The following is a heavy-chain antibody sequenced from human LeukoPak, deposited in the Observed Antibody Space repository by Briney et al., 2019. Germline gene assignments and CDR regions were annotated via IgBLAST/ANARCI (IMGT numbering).Heavy chain of an antibody. CDR3: ARVALDNRIAARQGHYYYMDV. J-gene: IGHJ6*03. D-gene: IGHD6-6*01. CDR1: GFTVSSNS. Sequence: PGGSLRLSCTVSGFTVSSNSMSWVRQAPGKGLEWVSFIYSGGNTHYSDSVKGRFTISRDNSKNTLYLQMNSLRAEDTAVYYCARVALDNRIAARQGHYYYMDVWGKGTTVTVSS. V-gene: IGHV3-53*01. CDR2: IYSGGNT.